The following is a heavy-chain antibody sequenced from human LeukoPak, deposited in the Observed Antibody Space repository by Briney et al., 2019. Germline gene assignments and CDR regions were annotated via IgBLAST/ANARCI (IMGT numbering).Heavy chain of an antibody. CDR1: GVTFSSYA. CDR3: AKDRGSYYDSSGYDY. Sequence: PGGSLRLSCAASGVTFSSYAMSWVRQAPGKGLEWVSAISGSGGSTYYADSVKGRFTISRDNSKNTLYLQMNSLRAEDTAVYYCAKDRGSYYDSSGYDYWGQGTLVTVSS. CDR2: ISGSGGST. D-gene: IGHD3-22*01. V-gene: IGHV3-23*01. J-gene: IGHJ4*02.